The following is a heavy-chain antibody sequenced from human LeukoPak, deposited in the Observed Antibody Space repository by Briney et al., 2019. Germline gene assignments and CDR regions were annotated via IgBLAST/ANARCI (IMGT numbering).Heavy chain of an antibody. CDR2: INHSGST. V-gene: IGHV4-34*01. CDR3: ARHQPNGYYLDY. Sequence: SETLSLTCAVYGGSFSGYYWSWIRQPPGKGLEWIGEINHSGSTNYNPSLKSRVTISVDTSKNQFSLKLSSVTAADTAVYYCARHQPNGYYLDYWGQGTLVTVSS. CDR1: GGSFSGYY. J-gene: IGHJ4*02. D-gene: IGHD2-8*01.